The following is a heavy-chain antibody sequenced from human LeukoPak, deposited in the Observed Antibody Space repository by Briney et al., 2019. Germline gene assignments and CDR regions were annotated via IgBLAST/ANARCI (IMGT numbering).Heavy chain of an antibody. CDR1: GFTFSSYS. CDR2: ISSSSSYI. J-gene: IGHJ3*02. CDR3: ARGAAAAGLDAFDI. V-gene: IGHV3-21*01. Sequence: PGESLRLSCAASGFTFSSYSMNWVRQAPGKGLEWVSSISSSSSYIYYADSVKGRFTISRDNAKNSLYLQMNSLRAEDTAVYYCARGAAAAGLDAFDIWGQGTMVTVSS. D-gene: IGHD6-13*01.